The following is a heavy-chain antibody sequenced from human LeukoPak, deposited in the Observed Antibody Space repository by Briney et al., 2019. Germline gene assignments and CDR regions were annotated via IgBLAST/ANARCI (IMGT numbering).Heavy chain of an antibody. J-gene: IGHJ4*02. V-gene: IGHV4-59*01. CDR2: IYYSGST. D-gene: IGHD3-10*01. CDR3: ARAPSLWFFDY. Sequence: PSETLSLTCTVSGGSISNYYWSWIRQPPGKGLEWIGYIYYSGSTNYNPSLKSRVTISVDTSKNQFSLKLSSVTAADTAVYFCARAPSLWFFDYWGQGTLVTVSS. CDR1: GGSISNYY.